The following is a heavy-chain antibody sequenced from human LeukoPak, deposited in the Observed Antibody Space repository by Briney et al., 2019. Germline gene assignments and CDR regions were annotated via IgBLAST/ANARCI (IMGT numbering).Heavy chain of an antibody. J-gene: IGHJ4*02. CDR3: ARVKKRTRAVVPAAIIYYDY. V-gene: IGHV4-4*02. Sequence: PSETLSLTCAVSGGSISSSNWWSWVRQPPGKGLEWIGEIYHSGSTNYNPSLKSRVTISVDKSKNQFSLKLSSVTAADTAVYYCARVKKRTRAVVPAAIIYYDYWGQGTLVTVSS. CDR2: IYHSGST. CDR1: GGSISSSNW. D-gene: IGHD2-2*02.